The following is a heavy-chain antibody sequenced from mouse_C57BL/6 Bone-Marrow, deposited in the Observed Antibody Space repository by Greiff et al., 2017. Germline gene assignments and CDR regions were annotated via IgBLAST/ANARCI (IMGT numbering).Heavy chain of an antibody. CDR3: ARWHGYYSY. Sequence: QVQLKESGAELVRPGASVKLSCKASGYTFTDYYINWVKQRPGQGLEWIARIYPASSNTYYNEKFKGKATLTAEKSSSTAYMQLSSLTSEDSAFYFCARWHGYYSYWGQGTTLTVSS. J-gene: IGHJ2*01. CDR1: GYTFTDYY. CDR2: IYPASSNT. V-gene: IGHV1-76*01. D-gene: IGHD2-3*01.